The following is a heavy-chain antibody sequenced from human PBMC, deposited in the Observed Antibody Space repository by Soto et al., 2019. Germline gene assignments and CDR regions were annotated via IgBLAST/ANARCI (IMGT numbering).Heavy chain of an antibody. Sequence: SETLSLTCTVSGGSISSYYWSWIRQPPGKGLEWIGYIYYSGSTNYNPSLKSRVTISVDTSKNQFSLKLSFVTAADTAVYYCARHFCGGDCYLNADEYFQHWGQGTLVTVSS. CDR1: GGSISSYY. D-gene: IGHD2-21*01. CDR2: IYYSGST. J-gene: IGHJ1*01. CDR3: ARHFCGGDCYLNADEYFQH. V-gene: IGHV4-59*08.